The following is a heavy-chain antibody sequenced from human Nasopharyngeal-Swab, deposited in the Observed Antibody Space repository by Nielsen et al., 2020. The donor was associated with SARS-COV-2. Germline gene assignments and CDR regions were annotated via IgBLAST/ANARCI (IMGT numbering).Heavy chain of an antibody. V-gene: IGHV3-23*01. Sequence: GGSLRLSCAASGFTFSSYAMSWVRQAPGKGLEWVSAISGSGGSTYYADSVKGRFTISRDNSKNTLYLQMNSLRAEDTAVYYCNGKQIYYYDSSGTFDYWGQGTLVTVSS. CDR1: GFTFSSYA. J-gene: IGHJ4*02. CDR2: ISGSGGST. D-gene: IGHD3-22*01. CDR3: NGKQIYYYDSSGTFDY.